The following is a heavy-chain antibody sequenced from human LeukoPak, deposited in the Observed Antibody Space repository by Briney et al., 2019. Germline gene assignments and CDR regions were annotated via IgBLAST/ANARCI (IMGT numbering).Heavy chain of an antibody. V-gene: IGHV3-43*01. CDR3: VKEGYEYKYGLRD. CDR2: VGWDGGTT. Sequence: TGGSLRLSCAASGFTFTDYTMHWVRQGPGKGLEWVSLVGWDGGTTSYADSVKGRFTISRDNSKSSVFPQMNSLRSEDTALYYCVKEGYEYKYGLRDWGQGTLVTVSS. CDR1: GFTFTDYT. J-gene: IGHJ4*02. D-gene: IGHD5-18*01.